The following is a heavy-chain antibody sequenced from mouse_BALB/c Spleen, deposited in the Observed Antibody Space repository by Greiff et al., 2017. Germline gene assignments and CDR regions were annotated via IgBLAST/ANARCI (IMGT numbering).Heavy chain of an antibody. CDR2: ISNGGGST. V-gene: IGHV5-12-2*01. D-gene: IGHD1-1*01. CDR3: ARNYYGSSHWYFDV. CDR1: GFTFSSYT. Sequence: DVMLVESGGGLVQPGGSLKLSCAASGFTFSSYTMSWVRQTPEKRLEWVAYISNGGGSTYYPDTVKGRFTISRDNAKNTLYLQMSSLKSEDTAMYYCARNYYGSSHWYFDVWGAGTTVTVSS. J-gene: IGHJ1*01.